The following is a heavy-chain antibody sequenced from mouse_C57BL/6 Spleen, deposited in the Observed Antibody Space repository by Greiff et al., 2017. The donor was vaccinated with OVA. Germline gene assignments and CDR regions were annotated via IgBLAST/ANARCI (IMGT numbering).Heavy chain of an antibody. CDR1: GFTFSDYY. D-gene: IGHD1-1*01. Sequence: EVKLMESGGGLVQPGGSLKLSCAASGFTFSDYYMYWVRQTPEKSLEWVAYISNGGGSTYYPDTVKGRFTIARDKANNTLYLQMSRLKSADTAVYYCARGDYYGPYAMDYWGQGTSVTVSS. CDR2: ISNGGGST. CDR3: ARGDYYGPYAMDY. J-gene: IGHJ4*01. V-gene: IGHV5-12*01.